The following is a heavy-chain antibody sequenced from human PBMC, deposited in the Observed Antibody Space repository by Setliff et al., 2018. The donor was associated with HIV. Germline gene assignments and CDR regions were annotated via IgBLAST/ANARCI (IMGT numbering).Heavy chain of an antibody. CDR2: IYYRGST. D-gene: IGHD5-18*01. CDR3: ARSVDTTLVPAYYFDY. Sequence: PSETLSLTCTVSGGSISSGGYYWSWIRQHPGKGLEWIGYIYYRGSTDYNPSLKSRVTISIDTSKNQFSLKLSSVTAADTAVYYCARSVDTTLVPAYYFDYWGQGTLVTVSS. J-gene: IGHJ4*02. CDR1: GGSISSGGYY. V-gene: IGHV4-61*08.